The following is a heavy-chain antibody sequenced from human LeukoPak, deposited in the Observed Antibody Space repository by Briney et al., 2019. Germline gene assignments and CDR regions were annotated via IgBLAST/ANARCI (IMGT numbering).Heavy chain of an antibody. Sequence: SETLSLTCTVSGGSISSSSYYWGWIRQPPGKGLEWIGSIYYSGSAHYNPSLKSRVAISVDTSKNQFSLRLRSVTAADTAFYCCARHRDYGDYVFNYWGQGALVTVSS. CDR3: ARHRDYGDYVFNY. CDR1: GGSISSSSYY. J-gene: IGHJ4*01. CDR2: IYYSGSA. D-gene: IGHD4-17*01. V-gene: IGHV4-39*01.